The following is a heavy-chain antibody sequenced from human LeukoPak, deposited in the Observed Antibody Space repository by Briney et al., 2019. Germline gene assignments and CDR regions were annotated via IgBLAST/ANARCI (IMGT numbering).Heavy chain of an antibody. V-gene: IGHV1-69*04. CDR1: GGTFSSYA. D-gene: IGHD2-2*01. Sequence: SVKVSCKASGGTFSSYAISWVRQAPGQGLEWMGRIIPIPGIANYAQKFQGRVTITADKSTSTAYMELSSLRSEDTAVYYCARDWGHCSSTSCYAFDIWGQGTMVTVSS. CDR3: ARDWGHCSSTSCYAFDI. CDR2: IIPIPGIA. J-gene: IGHJ3*02.